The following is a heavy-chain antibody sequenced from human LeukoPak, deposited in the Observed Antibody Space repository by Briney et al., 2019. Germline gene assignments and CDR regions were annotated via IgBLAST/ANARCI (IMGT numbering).Heavy chain of an antibody. V-gene: IGHV4-34*01. CDR1: GGSFSGYY. CDR2: INHSGST. J-gene: IGHJ4*02. Sequence: SETLSLTCAVYGGSFSGYYWSWIRQPPGKGLEWIGEINHSGSTNYNPSLKSRVTISVDTPKNQFSLKLSSVTAADTAVCYCARGRRSTMVRGVYDYWGQGTLVTVSS. D-gene: IGHD3-10*01. CDR3: ARGRRSTMVRGVYDY.